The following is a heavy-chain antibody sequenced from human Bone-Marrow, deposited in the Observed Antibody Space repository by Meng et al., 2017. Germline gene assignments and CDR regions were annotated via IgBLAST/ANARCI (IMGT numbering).Heavy chain of an antibody. V-gene: IGHV4-34*01. CDR2: INHRGST. J-gene: IGHJ4*02. Sequence: QVQLQQWGAGLLKPSETLSLPCGVYGGSLRGYFWAWIRQPPGKGLEWIGEINHRGSTNYNPSLKSRVTISVDTSKSQVSLNLSSVTAADTAVYYCARQKFSYGLGPPAYWGQGTLVTVSS. CDR1: GGSLRGYF. CDR3: ARQKFSYGLGPPAY. D-gene: IGHD5-18*01.